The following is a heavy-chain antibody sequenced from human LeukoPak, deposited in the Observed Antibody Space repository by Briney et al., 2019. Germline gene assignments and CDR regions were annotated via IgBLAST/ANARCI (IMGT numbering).Heavy chain of an antibody. Sequence: PGGSLRLSCVASGLTFSTYSMNWVRQAPGKGLEWVSYISSSSSNIYYADSVKGRFTISRDNAKKSLYLQMNSLRAEDTAVYYCARARTNWGQGTLVTVSS. CDR3: ARARTN. V-gene: IGHV3-48*01. J-gene: IGHJ4*02. CDR1: GLTFSTYS. CDR2: ISSSSSNI. D-gene: IGHD1-14*01.